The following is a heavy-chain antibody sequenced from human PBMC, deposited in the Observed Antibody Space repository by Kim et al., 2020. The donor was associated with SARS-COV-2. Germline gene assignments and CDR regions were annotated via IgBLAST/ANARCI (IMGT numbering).Heavy chain of an antibody. CDR3: AREVCGSMQQLCEYNYYYGMDV. J-gene: IGHJ6*02. CDR2: INPSGGST. CDR1: GYTFTSYY. Sequence: ASVKVSCKASGYTFTSYYMHWVRQAPGQGLEWMGIINPSGGSTSYAQKFQGRVTMTRDTSTSTVYMELSSLRSEDTAVYYCAREVCGSMQQLCEYNYYYGMDVWGQGTTVTVSS. V-gene: IGHV1-46*01. D-gene: IGHD6-13*01.